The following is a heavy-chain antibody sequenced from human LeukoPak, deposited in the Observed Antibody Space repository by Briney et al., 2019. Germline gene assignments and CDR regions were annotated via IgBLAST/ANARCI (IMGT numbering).Heavy chain of an antibody. J-gene: IGHJ6*03. CDR2: FSTNGNV. Sequence: SETLSLTCTVSGGSISSADSYWTWIRQPAGKGLEWIGRFSTNGNVNSNPSLTSRVTISVDRSNNRFSLRLVSVTAADTAVYYCARMITKGPNSLAYYNYHMDVWGQGTTVTVSS. V-gene: IGHV4-61*02. D-gene: IGHD3-16*01. CDR1: GGSISSADSY. CDR3: ARMITKGPNSLAYYNYHMDV.